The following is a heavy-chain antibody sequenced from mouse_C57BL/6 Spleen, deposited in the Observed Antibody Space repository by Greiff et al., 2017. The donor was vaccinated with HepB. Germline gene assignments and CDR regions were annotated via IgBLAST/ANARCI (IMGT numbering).Heavy chain of an antibody. J-gene: IGHJ1*03. Sequence: VKLKQPGAELVKPGASVKMSCKASGYTFTSYWITWVKQRPGQGLEWIGDIYPGSGSTNYNEKFKSKATLTVDTSSSTAYMQLSSLTSEDSAVYYCARSHYYYGSSPYWYFDVWGTGTTVTVSS. CDR2: IYPGSGST. CDR3: ARSHYYYGSSPYWYFDV. D-gene: IGHD1-1*01. V-gene: IGHV1-55*01. CDR1: GYTFTSYW.